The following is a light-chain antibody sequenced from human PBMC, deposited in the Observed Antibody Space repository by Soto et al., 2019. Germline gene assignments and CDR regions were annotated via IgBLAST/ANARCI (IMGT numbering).Light chain of an antibody. CDR3: QQYGRSPLT. Sequence: EIVLTQSPDTLSLSPGERATLSCRASQSVRSNYLAWYQQKPGQAPRFLIYDASSRATGIPDRFSGSGSGTDFALTISRLEPEDFAVYCCQQYGRSPLTFGGGTKVEIK. CDR2: DAS. CDR1: QSVRSNY. J-gene: IGKJ4*02. V-gene: IGKV3-20*01.